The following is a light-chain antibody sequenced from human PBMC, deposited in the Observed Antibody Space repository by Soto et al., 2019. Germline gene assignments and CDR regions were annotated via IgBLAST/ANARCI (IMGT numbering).Light chain of an antibody. Sequence: QSALTQPASVSGSPGQSITISCTGTNSDIGAYNYVSWYQQHPGKAPELMIYYVTSRPSGVSYRFSGSKSGNTASLTISGLQAEDEADYYCSSFTTSDSYVFGTGTKLTVL. J-gene: IGLJ1*01. CDR1: NSDIGAYNY. V-gene: IGLV2-14*03. CDR2: YVT. CDR3: SSFTTSDSYV.